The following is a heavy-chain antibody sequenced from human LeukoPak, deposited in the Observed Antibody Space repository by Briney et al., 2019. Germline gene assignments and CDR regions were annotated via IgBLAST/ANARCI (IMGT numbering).Heavy chain of an antibody. CDR2: IKQDGSEK. J-gene: IGHJ3*02. V-gene: IGHV3-7*05. CDR1: GFTFSNYW. D-gene: IGHD4-23*01. CDR3: ARFITVVTSGAFDI. Sequence: GGSLILSCAASGFTFSNYWMSWVRQAPGKGLEWVANIKQDGSEKYYVDSVKGQFTISRDNAKNSLYLQMNSLRAEDTAVYYCARFITVVTSGAFDIWGQGTMVTVSS.